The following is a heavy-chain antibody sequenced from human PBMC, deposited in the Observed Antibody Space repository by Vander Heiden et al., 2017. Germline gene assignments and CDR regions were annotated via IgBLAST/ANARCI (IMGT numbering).Heavy chain of an antibody. D-gene: IGHD1-26*01. CDR2: IWYDGSNK. CDR3: AREREEYYFDY. CDR1: RVTFSSYG. J-gene: IGHJ4*02. V-gene: IGHV3-33*01. Sequence: VQLVDSGGGVVEPGRSLRLSCAASRVTFSSYGMHGVRRAQGKGLEWVAVIWYDGSNKYYADSVKGRFTISRDNSKNTLYLQMNSLRAEDTAGYYCAREREEYYFDYWGQGTLVTVSS.